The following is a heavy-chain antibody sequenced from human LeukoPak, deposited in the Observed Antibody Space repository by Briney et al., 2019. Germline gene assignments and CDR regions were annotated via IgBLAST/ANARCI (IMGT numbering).Heavy chain of an antibody. Sequence: SETLSLTCTVSGGSISSYYWSWIRQPAGKGLEWIGRIYTSGSTNYNPSLKSRVTMSVDTSKNQFSLKLSSVTAADTAVYYCARDRGAHLYYYYYMDVXGKGTTVTVSS. V-gene: IGHV4-4*07. J-gene: IGHJ6*03. D-gene: IGHD3-10*01. CDR1: GGSISSYY. CDR2: IYTSGST. CDR3: ARDRGAHLYYYYYMDV.